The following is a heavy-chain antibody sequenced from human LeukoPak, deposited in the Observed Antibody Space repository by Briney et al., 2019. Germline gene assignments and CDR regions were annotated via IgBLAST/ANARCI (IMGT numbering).Heavy chain of an antibody. CDR2: VYYSGST. Sequence: SETLSLTCTVSGGSISSSSYYWAWIRQPPGKGLEWIGNVYYSGSTYYNPSLKSRVTMSVDTSKNQFSLKLSSVTAADTAVYYCARFNPAAGSFCFDYWGQGTLVTVSS. CDR1: GGSISSSSYY. V-gene: IGHV4-39*01. D-gene: IGHD6-13*01. J-gene: IGHJ4*02. CDR3: ARFNPAAGSFCFDY.